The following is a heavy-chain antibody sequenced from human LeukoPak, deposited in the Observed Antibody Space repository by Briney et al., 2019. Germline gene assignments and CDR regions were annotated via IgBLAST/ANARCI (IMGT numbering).Heavy chain of an antibody. J-gene: IGHJ3*02. Sequence: PGGSLRLSCAASGFTVISNYMSWVRQAPGKGLEWVSLIYSGGSTYYADSVRGRFTISRDNSKNTLCLQMNSLRAEDTAVYYCATTRYDAFDIWGQGTMVTVS. CDR2: IYSGGST. CDR1: GFTVISNY. CDR3: ATTRYDAFDI. D-gene: IGHD4-17*01. V-gene: IGHV3-53*01.